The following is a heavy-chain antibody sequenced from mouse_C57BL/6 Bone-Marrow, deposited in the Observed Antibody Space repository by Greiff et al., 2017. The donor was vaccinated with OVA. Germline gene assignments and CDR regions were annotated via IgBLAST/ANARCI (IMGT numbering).Heavy chain of an antibody. CDR2: INPNNGGT. D-gene: IGHD1-1*01. J-gene: IGHJ2*01. CDR3: ARWDYGSSSYYFDY. Sequence: EVQLQQSGPELVKPGASVKISCKASGYTFTDYYMNWVKQSHGKSLEWSGDINPNNGGTSYNQKFKGKATLTVDKSSSTAYMELRSLTSEDSAVYYCARWDYGSSSYYFDYWGQGTTLTVSS. V-gene: IGHV1-26*01. CDR1: GYTFTDYY.